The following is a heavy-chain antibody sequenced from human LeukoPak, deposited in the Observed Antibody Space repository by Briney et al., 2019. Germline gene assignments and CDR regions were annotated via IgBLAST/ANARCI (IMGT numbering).Heavy chain of an antibody. CDR3: ARARPVVYERWFDP. Sequence: GGSLRLSCAASGFTFSSYAMSWVRQAPGKGLEWSSAISGSGGSTYYADSVKGRFTISRDNSKNTLYLQMNSLRAEDTAVYYCARARPVVYERWFDPWGQGTLVTVSS. D-gene: IGHD6-6*01. CDR1: GFTFSSYA. V-gene: IGHV3-23*01. J-gene: IGHJ5*02. CDR2: ISGSGGST.